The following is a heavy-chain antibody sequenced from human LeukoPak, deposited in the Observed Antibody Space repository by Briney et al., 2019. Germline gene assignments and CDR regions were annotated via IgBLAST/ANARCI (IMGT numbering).Heavy chain of an antibody. CDR2: INHSGST. J-gene: IGHJ5*02. CDR1: GGSFSGYY. CDR3: AGSPRIFGVVIMGDRFDP. Sequence: SETLSLTCAVYGGSFSGYYWSWIRQPPGKGLEWIGEINHSGSTNYNPSLKSRATISVDTSKNQFSLKLSSVTAADTAVYYCAGSPRIFGVVIMGDRFDPWGQGTLVTVSS. V-gene: IGHV4-34*01. D-gene: IGHD3-3*01.